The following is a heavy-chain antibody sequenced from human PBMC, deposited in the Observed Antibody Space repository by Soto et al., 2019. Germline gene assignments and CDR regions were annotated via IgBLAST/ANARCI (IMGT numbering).Heavy chain of an antibody. J-gene: IGHJ6*02. D-gene: IGHD3-3*01. CDR2: FDPEDGET. CDR1: GYTLTELS. CDR3: ATGRDPPPYYDFWSGYYHYYYGMDV. V-gene: IGHV1-24*01. Sequence: QVQLVQSGAEVKKPGASVKVSCKVSGYTLTELSMHWVRQAPGKGLEWMGGFDPEDGETIYAQKFQGRVTMTADTSTDTAYMELSSLRSEDTAVYYCATGRDPPPYYDFWSGYYHYYYGMDVWGQGTTVTVSS.